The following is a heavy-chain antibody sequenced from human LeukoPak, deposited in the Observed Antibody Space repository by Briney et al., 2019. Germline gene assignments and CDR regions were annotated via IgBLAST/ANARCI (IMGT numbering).Heavy chain of an antibody. J-gene: IGHJ6*03. CDR1: GYTFTGYY. CDR3: ARWLQYSYYYYMDV. D-gene: IGHD5-24*01. V-gene: IGHV1-2*02. CDR2: INPNSGGT. Sequence: SVKVSCKASGYTFTGYYMHWVRQAPGQGLEWMGWINPNSGGTNYAQKFQGRVTMTRDTSISTAYMELSKLRSDDMAVYYCARWLQYSYYYYMDVWGKGTTVTVSS.